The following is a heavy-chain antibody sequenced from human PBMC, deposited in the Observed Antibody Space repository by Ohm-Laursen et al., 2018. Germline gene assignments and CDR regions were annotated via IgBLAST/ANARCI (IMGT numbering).Heavy chain of an antibody. D-gene: IGHD3-10*01. Sequence: SVKVSCKVSGFTFTSSAVQWVRQARGQRLEWIGWIVVGSGNTNYAQKFQERVTITRDMSTSTAYMELSSLRSEDAAVYYCAADSFEWLGELLLGGRFDPWGQGTLVTVSS. CDR1: GFTFTSSA. CDR3: AADSFEWLGELLLGGRFDP. V-gene: IGHV1-58*01. J-gene: IGHJ5*02. CDR2: IVVGSGNT.